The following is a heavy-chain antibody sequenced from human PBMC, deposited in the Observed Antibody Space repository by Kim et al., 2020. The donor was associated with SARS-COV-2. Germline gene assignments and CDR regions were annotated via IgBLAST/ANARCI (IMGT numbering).Heavy chain of an antibody. V-gene: IGHV4-39*01. J-gene: IGHJ5*02. CDR3: ARQDCSGGSCYTDWFDP. CDR1: GGSISSSTNY. D-gene: IGHD2-15*01. Sequence: SETLSLTCTVSGGSISSSTNYWGWIRQPPGKGLEWIGSIYYSGSTYYNPSLMSRVTIPVDTSKNKFSLKLSSVTAADTAVYYCARQDCSGGSCYTDWFDPWSQGTMVT. CDR2: IYYSGST.